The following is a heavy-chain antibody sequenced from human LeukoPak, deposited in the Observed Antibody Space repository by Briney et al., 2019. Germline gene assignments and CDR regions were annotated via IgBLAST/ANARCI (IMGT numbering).Heavy chain of an antibody. J-gene: IGHJ6*03. V-gene: IGHV3-23*01. Sequence: PGGTLRLSCAASGFTFSSYGMSWVRQAPGKGLEWVSAISGSGGSTYYADSVKGRFTISRDNSKNTLYLQMNSLRAEDTAVYYCAKDRLEMATIGYYNMDVWGKGTTVTISS. CDR2: ISGSGGST. D-gene: IGHD5-24*01. CDR1: GFTFSSYG. CDR3: AKDRLEMATIGYYNMDV.